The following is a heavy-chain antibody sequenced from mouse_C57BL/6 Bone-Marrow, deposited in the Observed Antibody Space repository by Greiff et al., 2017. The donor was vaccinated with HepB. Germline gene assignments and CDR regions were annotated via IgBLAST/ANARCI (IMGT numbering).Heavy chain of an antibody. V-gene: IGHV5-16*01. CDR2: INYDGSST. Sequence: EVKLVESEGGLVQPGSSMKLSCTASGFTFSVYYMAWVRQVPEKGLEWVANINYDGSSTYYLDSLKSRFIISRDNAKNILYLQMSSLKSEDTATYYCARDRGKLYWYFDVWGTGTTVTVSS. CDR1: GFTFSVYY. J-gene: IGHJ1*03. CDR3: ARDRGKLYWYFDV. D-gene: IGHD3-3*01.